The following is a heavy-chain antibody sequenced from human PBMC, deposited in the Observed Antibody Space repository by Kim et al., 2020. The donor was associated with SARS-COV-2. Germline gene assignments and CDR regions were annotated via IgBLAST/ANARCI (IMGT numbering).Heavy chain of an antibody. V-gene: IGHV1-69*04. D-gene: IGHD6-13*01. CDR3: VRGVVAASGPNWFAR. Sequence: SVKVSCKVSGGTFSNYAISWVRQAPGQGLEWMGRIIPFIARPHYAERFQDRVTITADISTTTAYMELNSLTSEDTATYYCVRGVVAASGPNWFARWGQG. J-gene: IGHJ5*02. CDR2: IIPFIARP. CDR1: GGTFSNYA.